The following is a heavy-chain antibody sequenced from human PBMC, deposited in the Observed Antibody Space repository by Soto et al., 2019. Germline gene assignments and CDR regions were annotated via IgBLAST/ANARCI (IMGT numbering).Heavy chain of an antibody. V-gene: IGHV3-64D*06. Sequence: GGSLRLSCSASRFTFSGYAMHWVRQAPGKGLEFVSAISSTGVTTDYADSVRGRFTISRDNSKNTLYLQMSSLRVEDTAVYYCVKGSGQYSGYHIEFDYWGQGTLVTVSS. J-gene: IGHJ4*02. CDR2: ISSTGVTT. CDR1: RFTFSGYA. D-gene: IGHD5-12*01. CDR3: VKGSGQYSGYHIEFDY.